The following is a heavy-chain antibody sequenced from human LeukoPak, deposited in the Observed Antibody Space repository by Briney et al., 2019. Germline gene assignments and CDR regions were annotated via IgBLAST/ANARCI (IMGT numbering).Heavy chain of an antibody. CDR3: AGDFDY. Sequence: HPGGSLRLSCAASGFTFSDYGMHWVRQAPGKGLEWVTFTRSDGNDKYYADSVKGRFTISRDNSKNMLYLQMNGLRAEDTAVYYCAGDFDYWGQGTLVTVPS. J-gene: IGHJ4*02. CDR1: GFTFSDYG. V-gene: IGHV3-30*02. CDR2: TRSDGNDK.